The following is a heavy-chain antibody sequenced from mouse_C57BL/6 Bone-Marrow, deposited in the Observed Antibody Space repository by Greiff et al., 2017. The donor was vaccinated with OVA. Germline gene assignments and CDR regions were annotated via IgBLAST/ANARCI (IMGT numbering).Heavy chain of an antibody. J-gene: IGHJ2*01. Sequence: EVQLQQSGPELVKPGASVKISCKASGYTFTDYYMNWVKQSHGKSLEWIGDINPNNGGTSYNQKFKGKATLTVDKSSSTAYMELRSLRSEDSAVYYCARAGLAWGQGTTLTVSS. CDR3: ARAGLA. V-gene: IGHV1-26*01. D-gene: IGHD2-4*01. CDR2: INPNNGGT. CDR1: GYTFTDYY.